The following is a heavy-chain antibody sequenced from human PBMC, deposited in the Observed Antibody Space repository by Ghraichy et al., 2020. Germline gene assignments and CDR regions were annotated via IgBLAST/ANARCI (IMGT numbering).Heavy chain of an antibody. CDR2: INVRGDSI. Sequence: GGSLRLSCEASGFTFSDYYMGWFRQAPGQGLQWVSYINVRGDSIHYADSVKGRFTISRDNAKSSVYLQMNSLRAEDTAMYYCARDPPRIGTTEFDYWGQGTLVTVSS. CDR1: GFTFSDYY. V-gene: IGHV3-11*01. J-gene: IGHJ4*02. CDR3: ARDPPRIGTTEFDY. D-gene: IGHD1-7*01.